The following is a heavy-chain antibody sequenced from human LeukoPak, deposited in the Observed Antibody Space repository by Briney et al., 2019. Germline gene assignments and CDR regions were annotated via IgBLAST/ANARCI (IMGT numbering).Heavy chain of an antibody. CDR1: GASISSSNDY. V-gene: IGHV4-61*02. Sequence: KASETLSLACSVSGASISSSNDYWSWIRQPAGKGLEWIGRIYTSGSTNYNPSLKSRVTMSVDTSKNQFSLKLSSVTAADTAVYYCASLGYSYGFWGQGTLVTVSS. J-gene: IGHJ4*02. D-gene: IGHD5-18*01. CDR3: ASLGYSYGF. CDR2: IYTSGST.